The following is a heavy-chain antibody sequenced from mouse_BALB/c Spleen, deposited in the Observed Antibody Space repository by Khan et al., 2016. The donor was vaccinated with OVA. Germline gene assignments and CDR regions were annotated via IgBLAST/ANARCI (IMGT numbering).Heavy chain of an antibody. CDR3: AKHQFPLSMDS. CDR2: IWSDGRT. CDR1: GFSLTSYA. V-gene: IGHV2-6-2*01. J-gene: IGHJ4*01. Sequence: QVQLKESGPDLVAPSQSLSITCTVSGFSLTSYAIHWVRQPPGKGLEWLVVIWSDGRTTYNSALKSRLSISKDNYKSQAFLKIDSLQTDDTAMYYCAKHQFPLSMDSWGQGTSVTVSS.